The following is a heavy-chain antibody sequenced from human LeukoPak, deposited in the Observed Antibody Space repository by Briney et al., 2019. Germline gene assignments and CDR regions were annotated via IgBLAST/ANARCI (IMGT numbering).Heavy chain of an antibody. D-gene: IGHD1-1*01. CDR1: GFTFSGSW. V-gene: IGHV3-7*01. CDR3: AKLLNMGTTYDS. CDR2: INPDGSRQ. Sequence: GGSPRLSCEASGFTFSGSWMSWVRQAPGQGLEWVASINPDGSRQLYADSVSGRFAISRDNTKRLLYLQMNSLGVEDTAMYYCAKLLNMGTTYDSWGQGTRVTVSS. J-gene: IGHJ4*02.